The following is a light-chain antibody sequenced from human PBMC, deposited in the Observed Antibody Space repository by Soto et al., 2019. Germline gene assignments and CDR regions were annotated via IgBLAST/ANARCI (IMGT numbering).Light chain of an antibody. CDR1: QSVSSR. Sequence: EIVMTQSPATLSVSPGERVTLSCRASQSVSSRLAWYQQKPGQSPRLLIYGASTRATGIPARFSGSGSGTEFTLTISSLHSEDFGVYYCHQYNNLWTFGQGTKVEIK. V-gene: IGKV3-15*01. CDR3: HQYNNLWT. J-gene: IGKJ1*01. CDR2: GAS.